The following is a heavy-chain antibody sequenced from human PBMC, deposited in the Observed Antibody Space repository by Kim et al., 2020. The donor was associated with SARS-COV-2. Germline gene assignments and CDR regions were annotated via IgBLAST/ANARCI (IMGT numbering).Heavy chain of an antibody. Sequence: SVKVSCKASGGTFSSYAISWVRQAPGQGLEWMGGIIPIFGTANYAQKFQGRVTITADESTSTAYMELSSLRSEDTAVYYCARGGADYYGSGTIDYWGQGTLVTVSS. CDR3: ARGGADYYGSGTIDY. J-gene: IGHJ4*02. CDR2: IIPIFGTA. D-gene: IGHD3-10*01. V-gene: IGHV1-69*13. CDR1: GGTFSSYA.